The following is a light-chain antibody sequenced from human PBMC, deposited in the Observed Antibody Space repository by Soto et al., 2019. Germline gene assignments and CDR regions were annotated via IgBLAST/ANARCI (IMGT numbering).Light chain of an antibody. CDR1: QSVSTN. V-gene: IGKV3-15*01. Sequence: EIVMTQSPATLSVSPGERTTLSCRASQSVSTNLAWYQQKPGQAPRLLIYGASTRATGIAARFSGSGSGTEFTLTISGLQSEDFAVYFCQQYKNWPPRSFGQGTRLEI. CDR2: GAS. CDR3: QQYKNWPPRS. J-gene: IGKJ5*01.